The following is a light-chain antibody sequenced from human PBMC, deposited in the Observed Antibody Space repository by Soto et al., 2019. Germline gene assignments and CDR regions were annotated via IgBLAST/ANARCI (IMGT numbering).Light chain of an antibody. Sequence: DIRMTQSPSSVSASVGDRVTITCRASQGISIWLAWYQHHPGKAPKLLIYAATNLQSGVPSRFSGSGSGTDFTLTISSLQPEDFATYYCQPANSFPLTFGGGTKVDIK. CDR2: AAT. CDR3: QPANSFPLT. V-gene: IGKV1-12*01. J-gene: IGKJ4*01. CDR1: QGISIW.